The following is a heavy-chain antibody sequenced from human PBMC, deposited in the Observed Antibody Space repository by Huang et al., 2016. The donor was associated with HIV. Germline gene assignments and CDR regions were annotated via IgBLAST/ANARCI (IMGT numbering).Heavy chain of an antibody. CDR2: IGSDISYR. J-gene: IGHJ5*02. CDR1: GFAFSSYG. D-gene: IGHD6-19*01. CDR3: AYQQWLVGGLNH. Sequence: EVELVESGGGLVKPGGSLRLSCAASGFAFSSYGMNWVRQAPGYGVGGVAVIGSDISYRYHEDAVKGRVTISRDNAKSSIYLQLDSLRAEDTAVYYCAYQQWLVGGLNHWGQGTLVVVSS. V-gene: IGHV3-21*02.